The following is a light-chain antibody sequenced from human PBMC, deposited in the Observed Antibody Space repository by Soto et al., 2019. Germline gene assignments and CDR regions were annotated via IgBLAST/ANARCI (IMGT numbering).Light chain of an antibody. V-gene: IGKV1-12*01. Sequence: DIQMTQSPSFVSASVGDRVTITCRASQAVSTWLAWYQQKPGDAPKLLIYAASTLQSGVPSRFSGSGSGTDFTLTIRNLQPEDFATYYCQQSNSFPRNFGGGTKVDIK. J-gene: IGKJ4*01. CDR2: AAS. CDR3: QQSNSFPRN. CDR1: QAVSTW.